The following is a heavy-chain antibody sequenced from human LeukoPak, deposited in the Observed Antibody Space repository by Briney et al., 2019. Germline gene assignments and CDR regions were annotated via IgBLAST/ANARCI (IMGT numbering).Heavy chain of an antibody. J-gene: IGHJ2*01. CDR3: ASPWGRWFGELIWYFDL. CDR1: GYTFTAYY. CDR2: INPNSGGT. V-gene: IGHV1-2*02. D-gene: IGHD3-10*01. Sequence: GASVKVSCKASGYTFTAYYIHWVRQAPGQALEWMGWINPNSGGTNYAQRFQGRVTMTRDTSITTAYMELSRLRSDDTAVYYCASPWGRWFGELIWYFDLWGRGTLVTVSS.